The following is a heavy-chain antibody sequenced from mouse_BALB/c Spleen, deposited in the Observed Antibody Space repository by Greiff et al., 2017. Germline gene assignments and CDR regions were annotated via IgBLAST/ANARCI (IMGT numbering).Heavy chain of an antibody. CDR1: GYSITSDYA. CDR3: ARWKMYGYYGYFDV. CDR2: ISYSGST. D-gene: IGHD2-2*01. J-gene: IGHJ1*01. V-gene: IGHV3-2*02. Sequence: EVKLQESGPGLVKPSQSLSLTCTVTGYSITSDYAWNWIRQFPGNKLEWMGYISYSGSTSYNPSLKSRISITRDTSKNQFFLQLNSVTTEDTATYYCARWKMYGYYGYFDVWGAGTTVTVSS.